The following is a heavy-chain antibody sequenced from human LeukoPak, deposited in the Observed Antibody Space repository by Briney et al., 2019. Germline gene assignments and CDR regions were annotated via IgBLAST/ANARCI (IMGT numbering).Heavy chain of an antibody. V-gene: IGHV1-8*01. CDR1: GYTFSSYD. CDR2: MNPNSGNT. CDR3: ARARTDLEFGDLAYAFEI. J-gene: IGHJ3*02. Sequence: ASVTVSCKASGYTFSSYDINWVRQAAGQGLEWMGWMNPNSGNTGYAEKFQGRVSMTRNNPISTAYMELSSLRSEDTAVYYCARARTDLEFGDLAYAFEIWGQGTLVTVSS. D-gene: IGHD3-16*01.